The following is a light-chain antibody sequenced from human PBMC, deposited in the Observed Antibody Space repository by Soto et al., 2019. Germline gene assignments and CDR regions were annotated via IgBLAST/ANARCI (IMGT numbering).Light chain of an antibody. CDR3: QQYGSSPLT. CDR2: GAS. J-gene: IGKJ4*01. Sequence: EIVLTQSPGTLSLSPGERATLSCRASQSVSSSYLAWYQQKPGQAPRLLIYGASSRATGIPDRFSGSGSGTDFTLTISRVEPEDFAVYYCQQYGSSPLTCGGGTKVEIK. CDR1: QSVSSSY. V-gene: IGKV3-20*01.